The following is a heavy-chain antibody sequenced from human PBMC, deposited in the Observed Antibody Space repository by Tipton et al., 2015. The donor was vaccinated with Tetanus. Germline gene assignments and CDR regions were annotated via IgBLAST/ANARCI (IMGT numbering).Heavy chain of an antibody. Sequence: TLSLTCAVYGGSFSNYFWRWIRQSPGKGLEWIGEISPSGNTNYNPSLKSRVTISADTSRNQFSLTLSSVTAADTAVYYCARGSGWADFWGQGTQVTVSS. D-gene: IGHD6-19*01. CDR2: ISPSGNT. CDR3: ARGSGWADF. V-gene: IGHV4-34*01. J-gene: IGHJ4*02. CDR1: GGSFSNYF.